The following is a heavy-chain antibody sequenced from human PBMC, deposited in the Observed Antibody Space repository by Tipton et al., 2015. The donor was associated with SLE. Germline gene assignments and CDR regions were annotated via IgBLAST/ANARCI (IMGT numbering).Heavy chain of an antibody. CDR3: ASLSAPSHY. Sequence: SLRLSCAASGFPFTSVWMHWVRQPPGKGLVWISEIDSQGSVTNYADSVEGRFSIFRDNAKNTLFLEMNNLRVDDTAFYYCASLSAPSHYWGQRTLVPASP. CDR2: IDSQGSVT. J-gene: IGHJ4*02. V-gene: IGHV3-74*01. CDR1: GFPFTSVW.